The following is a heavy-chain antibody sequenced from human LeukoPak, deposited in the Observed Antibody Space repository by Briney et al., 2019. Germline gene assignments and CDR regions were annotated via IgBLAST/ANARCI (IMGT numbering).Heavy chain of an antibody. CDR2: IWYDGSNK. J-gene: IGHJ4*02. CDR3: AILWELLPPNVPSLDY. V-gene: IGHV3-33*01. CDR1: GFTFSSYG. D-gene: IGHD1-26*01. Sequence: GGSLTLSCAASGFTFSSYGMHWVRQAPGKGLEWVAVIWYDGSNKYYADSVKGRFTISRDNSKNTLYLQMNSLRAEDTAVYYCAILWELLPPNVPSLDYWGQGTLVTVSS.